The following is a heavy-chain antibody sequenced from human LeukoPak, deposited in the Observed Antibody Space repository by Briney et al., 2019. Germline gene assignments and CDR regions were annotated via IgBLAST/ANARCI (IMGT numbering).Heavy chain of an antibody. CDR1: GGSISSYY. Sequence: SETLSLTCTVSGGSISSYYWSWIRQPPGKGLEWIGYIYYSGSTNYNPSLKSRVTISVDTSKNQISLKLSSVTAADTAVYYCARRNGGYSYGSHFDYWGQGTLVTVSS. CDR3: ARRNGGYSYGSHFDY. D-gene: IGHD5-18*01. J-gene: IGHJ4*02. V-gene: IGHV4-59*12. CDR2: IYYSGST.